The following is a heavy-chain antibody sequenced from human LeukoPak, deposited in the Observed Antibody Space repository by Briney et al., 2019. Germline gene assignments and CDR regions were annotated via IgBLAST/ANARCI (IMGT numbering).Heavy chain of an antibody. Sequence: PGGSLRLSCAASGFTFSSYAMHWVRQAPGKGLEWVAVISYDGSNKYYADSVKGRFTISRDNSKNTLYLQMNSLRAEDTAVYYCARKGPKFDAFDIWGQGTMVTVSS. CDR1: GFTFSSYA. D-gene: IGHD1-14*01. V-gene: IGHV3-30-3*01. CDR2: ISYDGSNK. J-gene: IGHJ3*02. CDR3: ARKGPKFDAFDI.